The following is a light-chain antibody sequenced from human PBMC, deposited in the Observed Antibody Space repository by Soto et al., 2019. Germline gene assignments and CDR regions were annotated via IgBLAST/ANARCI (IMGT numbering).Light chain of an antibody. CDR2: LNSDGSH. CDR1: RGHSSYA. V-gene: IGLV4-69*01. Sequence: QLVLTQSPAASASLGASVKLTCTLSRGHSSYAIAWHQQQPEKGPRYLMNLNSDGSHSKGDGIPDRFSGSSSGAERYLTISSLQSEDEADYYCQTWGTGIQIFGGGTKPTVL. CDR3: QTWGTGIQI. J-gene: IGLJ2*01.